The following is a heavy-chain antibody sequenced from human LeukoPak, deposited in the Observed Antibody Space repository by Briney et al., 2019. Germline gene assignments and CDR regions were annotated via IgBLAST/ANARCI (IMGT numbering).Heavy chain of an antibody. D-gene: IGHD3-9*01. CDR3: ARVGIRTMFLGFFDY. CDR2: ISYDGSNK. V-gene: IGHV3-30*04. J-gene: IGHJ4*02. CDR1: GFTFSSYA. Sequence: GSLRLSCAASGFTFSSYAMHWVRQAPGKGLEWVAVISYDGSNKYYADSVKGRFTISRDNSKNTLYLQMNSLRAEDTAVYYCARVGIRTMFLGFFDYWGQGTLVTVSS.